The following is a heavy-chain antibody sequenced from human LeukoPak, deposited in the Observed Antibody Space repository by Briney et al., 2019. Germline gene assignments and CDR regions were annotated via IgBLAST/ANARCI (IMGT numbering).Heavy chain of an antibody. CDR1: GFTFSSYA. J-gene: IGHJ1*01. D-gene: IGHD6-19*01. CDR2: ISGSGGST. V-gene: IGHV3-23*01. Sequence: GGSLRLSCAASGFTFSSYAMSWVRQAPGKGLEWVSAISGSGGSTYYADSMKGRFTISRDNSKNTLYLQMNSLRAEDTAVYYCAKDSSGWYVSEYFQHWGQGTLVTVSS. CDR3: AKDSSGWYVSEYFQH.